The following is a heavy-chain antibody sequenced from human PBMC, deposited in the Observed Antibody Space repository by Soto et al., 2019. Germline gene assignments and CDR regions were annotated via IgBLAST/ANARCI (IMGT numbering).Heavy chain of an antibody. Sequence: GASVKVSCKASGYTFTGYYMHWVRQAPGQGLEWMGWINPNSGGTSYAQKFQGWVTMTRDTSISTAYMELSRLRSDDTAVYYCARGGSIFGVVRSYYYYYMDVWGKGTTVTVSS. CDR1: GYTFTGYY. J-gene: IGHJ6*03. CDR2: INPNSGGT. CDR3: ARGGSIFGVVRSYYYYYMDV. D-gene: IGHD3-3*01. V-gene: IGHV1-2*04.